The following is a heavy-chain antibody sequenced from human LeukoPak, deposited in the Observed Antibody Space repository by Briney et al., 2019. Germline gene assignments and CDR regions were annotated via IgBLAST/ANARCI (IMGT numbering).Heavy chain of an antibody. CDR2: INHSGST. CDR3: ARGNRGSRINIIAAAGWFDP. J-gene: IGHJ5*02. D-gene: IGHD6-13*01. CDR1: GGSFSGYY. Sequence: KPSETLSLTCAVYGGSFSGYYWSWIRQPPGKGLEWIGEINHSGSTNYNPSLKSRVTISVDTSKNQFSLKLSSVTAADTAVYYCARGNRGSRINIIAAAGWFDPWGQGTLVTVSS. V-gene: IGHV4-34*01.